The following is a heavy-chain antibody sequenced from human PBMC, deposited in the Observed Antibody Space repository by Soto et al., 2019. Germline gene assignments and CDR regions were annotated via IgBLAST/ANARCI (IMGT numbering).Heavy chain of an antibody. Sequence: PGGSLRLSCAASGFTFSNYVMSWVRQAPGKGLEWVSSISGSGDNTYYADSVKGRFTISRDNSKNTLFLQMNSLRAEDTAVYYCAKLPLLMALGFYYWGQGTLATVSS. CDR3: AKLPLLMALGFYY. CDR2: ISGSGDNT. J-gene: IGHJ4*02. CDR1: GFTFSNYV. V-gene: IGHV3-23*01. D-gene: IGHD3-10*01.